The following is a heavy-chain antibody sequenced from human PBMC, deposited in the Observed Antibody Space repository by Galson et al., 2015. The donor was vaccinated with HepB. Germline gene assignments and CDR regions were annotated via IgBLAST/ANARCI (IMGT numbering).Heavy chain of an antibody. D-gene: IGHD4/OR15-4a*01. J-gene: IGHJ4*02. CDR3: AREPSAGAT. CDR2: ISGSGGST. CDR1: GFTFNSYA. Sequence: SLRLSCAASGFTFNSYAMNWVRQAPGKGLQWVSAISGSGGSTYYADSVKGRFTISRDNAKNSLYLQMNNLRAEDTALYYCAREPSAGATWGQGTLVTVSS. V-gene: IGHV3-23*01.